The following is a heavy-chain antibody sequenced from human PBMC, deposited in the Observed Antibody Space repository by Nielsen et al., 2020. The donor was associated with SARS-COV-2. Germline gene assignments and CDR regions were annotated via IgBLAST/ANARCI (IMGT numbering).Heavy chain of an antibody. V-gene: IGHV3-53*01. J-gene: IGHJ6*02. D-gene: IGHD1-26*01. Sequence: GGSLRLSCAASGFTVSSNYMSWVRQAPGKGLEWVSVIYSGGSTYYADSVKGRFTISRDNSKNTLYLQMNSLRAEDTAVYYCARGSGRAYYYYYGMDVWGQGTTVTVSS. CDR2: IYSGGST. CDR1: GFTVSSNY. CDR3: ARGSGRAYYYYYGMDV.